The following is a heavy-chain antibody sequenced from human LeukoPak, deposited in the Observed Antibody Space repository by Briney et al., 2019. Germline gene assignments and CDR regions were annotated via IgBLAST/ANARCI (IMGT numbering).Heavy chain of an antibody. J-gene: IGHJ4*02. D-gene: IGHD6-19*01. CDR3: ARGGGYSSVGLDY. V-gene: IGHV1-2*02. Sequence: GASVKVSCKASGYTFTGYYMHWVRQAPGQGLEWMGWINPNSGGTNYAQKFQGRVTMTRDTSISTAYMELSRLRSDDAAVYYCARGGGYSSVGLDYWGQGTLVTVSS. CDR2: INPNSGGT. CDR1: GYTFTGYY.